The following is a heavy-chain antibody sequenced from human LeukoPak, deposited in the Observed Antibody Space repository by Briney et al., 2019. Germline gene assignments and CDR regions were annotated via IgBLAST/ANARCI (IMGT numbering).Heavy chain of an antibody. D-gene: IGHD3-10*01. CDR1: GYTVSSNY. CDR3: ARERGAYYYYMDV. V-gene: IGHV3-53*01. CDR2: IYSGGST. Sequence: GGSLRLSCAASGYTVSSNYMSWVRQAPGKGLEWVSVIYSGGSTYYADSVKGRFTISRDNSKNTLYLQMNSLSEEDTDVYYCARERGAYYYYMDVWGKGTTVTVSS. J-gene: IGHJ6*03.